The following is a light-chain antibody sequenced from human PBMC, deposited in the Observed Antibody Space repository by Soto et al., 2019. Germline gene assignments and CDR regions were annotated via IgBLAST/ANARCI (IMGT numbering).Light chain of an antibody. CDR1: QVIRND. V-gene: IGKV1-39*01. J-gene: IGKJ4*01. CDR3: QQYYSTPPT. Sequence: IQMTQSPSSLSASVRDRVTITCRASQVIRNDLGWYQQKPGKAPKRLIYAASSLQSGVPSRFIGSGSGTDFTLTISSLQPEDVATYYCQQYYSTPPTFGGGTKVDIK. CDR2: AAS.